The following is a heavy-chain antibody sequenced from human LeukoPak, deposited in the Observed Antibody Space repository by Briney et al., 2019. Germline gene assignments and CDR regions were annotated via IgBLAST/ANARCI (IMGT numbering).Heavy chain of an antibody. CDR2: VYASGYS. J-gene: IGHJ4*02. Sequence: SETLSLTCTVSGGSFSDYLWSWIRQPAGKGLEWIGRVYASGYSNYNPSLRSRVTMSLDTSKKQLSLRLSSVTAADTAVYYCARDGLYSNGYSYFDYWGQGTLVTVSP. D-gene: IGHD3-22*01. CDR3: ARDGLYSNGYSYFDY. CDR1: GGSFSDYL. V-gene: IGHV4-4*07.